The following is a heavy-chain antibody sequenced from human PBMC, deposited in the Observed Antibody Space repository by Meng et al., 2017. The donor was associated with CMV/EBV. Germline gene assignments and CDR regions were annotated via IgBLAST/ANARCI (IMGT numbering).Heavy chain of an antibody. CDR3: ARDDNQIAGLDY. V-gene: IGHV3-30*04. D-gene: IGHD6-13*01. Sequence: GGSLRLSCAASGFTFSSYAMHWVRQAPGKGLEWVAVISYDGSNKYYADSVKGRFTSSRDNSKNTLYLQMNSLRAEDTAVYYCARDDNQIAGLDYWGQGTLVTVSS. J-gene: IGHJ4*02. CDR2: ISYDGSNK. CDR1: GFTFSSYA.